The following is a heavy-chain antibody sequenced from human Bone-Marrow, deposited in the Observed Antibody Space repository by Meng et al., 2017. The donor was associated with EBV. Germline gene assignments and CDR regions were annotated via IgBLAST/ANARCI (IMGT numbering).Heavy chain of an antibody. V-gene: IGHV1-3*01. CDR2: INVGNGDT. J-gene: IGHJ4*02. D-gene: IGHD3-10*01. CDR3: ASESGRGYTPDY. CDR1: GYTFSTYA. Sequence: QVQLVQSGAGVKKPGDSVKVSCKASGYTFSTYAIHWVRQAPGQRLEWMGWINVGNGDTKYSQKLRGRVTITRDTSASTAYMELSSLRSEDTAVYYCASESGRGYTPDYWGQGTLVTVSS.